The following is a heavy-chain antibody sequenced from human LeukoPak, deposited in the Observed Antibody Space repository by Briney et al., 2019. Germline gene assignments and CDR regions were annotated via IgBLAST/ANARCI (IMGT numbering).Heavy chain of an antibody. J-gene: IGHJ4*02. CDR1: GFTFSSYA. D-gene: IGHD6-19*01. CDR2: ISSNGGST. Sequence: PGGSLRLSCAASGFTFSSYAMRWVRQAPGKGLEYVSAISSNGGSTYYANSVKGRFTISRDNSKNTLYLQMGSLRAEDMAVYYCARVGRAVAGLLDYWGQGTLVTVSS. V-gene: IGHV3-64*01. CDR3: ARVGRAVAGLLDY.